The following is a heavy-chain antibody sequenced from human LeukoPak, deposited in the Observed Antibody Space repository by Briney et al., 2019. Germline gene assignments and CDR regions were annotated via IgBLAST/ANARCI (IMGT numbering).Heavy chain of an antibody. J-gene: IGHJ6*03. CDR3: AKSRRDYYYYYYMDV. V-gene: IGHV4-34*01. Sequence: SETLSLTCAVYGGSFSGYYWSWIRQPPGKGLEWIGEINHSGSTNYNPSLKRRVTISVDTSKNQFSLKLSSVTAADTAVYYCAKSRRDYYYYYYMDVWGKGTTVTVSS. CDR2: INHSGST. CDR1: GGSFSGYY.